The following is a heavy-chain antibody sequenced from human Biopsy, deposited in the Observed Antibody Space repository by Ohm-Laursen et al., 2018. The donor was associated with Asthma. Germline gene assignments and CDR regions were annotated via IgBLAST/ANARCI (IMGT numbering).Heavy chain of an antibody. Sequence: TLSLTCTVSGGSTSSEAYYWTWIRQPPGKGLEWVGYVYSSGSTYYNPSLDSRVMISLDTSKNQFSLSLSSVTAADTAVYFCARDLGIVGATPDGFNIWGQGTLVTVSS. J-gene: IGHJ3*02. CDR2: VYSSGST. CDR1: GGSTSSEAYY. V-gene: IGHV4-30-4*01. CDR3: ARDLGIVGATPDGFNI. D-gene: IGHD1-26*01.